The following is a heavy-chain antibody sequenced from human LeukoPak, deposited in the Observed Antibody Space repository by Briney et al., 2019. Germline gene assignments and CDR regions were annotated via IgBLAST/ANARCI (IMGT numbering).Heavy chain of an antibody. V-gene: IGHV3-30*04. D-gene: IGHD3-10*01. CDR3: AKDMARLGITMVRGVRNDAFDI. CDR2: ISCDGSNK. Sequence: GGSLRLSCAASGFTFSGSAMHWVRQASGKGLEWVAVISCDGSNKYYADSVKGRFTISRDNSKNTLYLQMNSLRAEDTAVYYCAKDMARLGITMVRGVRNDAFDIWGQGTMVTVSS. J-gene: IGHJ3*02. CDR1: GFTFSGSA.